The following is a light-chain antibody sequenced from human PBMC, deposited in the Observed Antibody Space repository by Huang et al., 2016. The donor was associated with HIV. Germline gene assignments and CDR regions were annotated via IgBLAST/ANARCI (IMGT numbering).Light chain of an antibody. Sequence: DIQMTQSPSSLSASVGDRVTITCRASQSINSYLNWYQQKPGKAPKVLIYAASSLQSGVPSRFSSSGSGTDFTLTINSLQPEDFAIYYCQQSYNTPLTFGGGTRLEIK. V-gene: IGKV1-39*01. J-gene: IGKJ4*01. CDR1: QSINSY. CDR2: AAS. CDR3: QQSYNTPLT.